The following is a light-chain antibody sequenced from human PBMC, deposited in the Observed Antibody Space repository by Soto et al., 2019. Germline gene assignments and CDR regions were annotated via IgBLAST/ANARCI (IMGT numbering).Light chain of an antibody. CDR2: GAS. J-gene: IGKJ5*01. Sequence: EIVLTQSPGTLSLSPGERATLSYSASQSVSSNYLAWYQQKPGQAPRLLIYGASSRATGIPDRFSGSGSATDFTLTISRLEPEDFSVYYCQLYGSSRTFGQGTRLEIK. V-gene: IGKV3-20*01. CDR1: QSVSSNY. CDR3: QLYGSSRT.